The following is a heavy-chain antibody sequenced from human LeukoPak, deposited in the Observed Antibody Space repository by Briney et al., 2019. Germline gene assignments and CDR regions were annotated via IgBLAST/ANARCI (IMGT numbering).Heavy chain of an antibody. CDR2: INPNSGGT. CDR1: GYTFTGYY. CDR3: ARDHYYGPGSSDY. V-gene: IGHV1-2*02. J-gene: IGHJ4*02. Sequence: ASVKVSCKASGYTFTGYYMHWVRQAPGQGLEWMGWINPNSGGTNYAQKFQGRVTMTRDTSISTAYMELSRLRSDDTAVYYCARDHYYGPGSSDYWGQGTLVTVSS. D-gene: IGHD3-10*01.